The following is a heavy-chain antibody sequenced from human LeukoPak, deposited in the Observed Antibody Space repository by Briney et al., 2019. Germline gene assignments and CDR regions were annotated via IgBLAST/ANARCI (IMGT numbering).Heavy chain of an antibody. V-gene: IGHV1-18*01. J-gene: IGHJ6*02. D-gene: IGHD3-22*01. CDR2: MSAYNGNT. Sequence: GASVKVSCKASGYTFTSYGISGVRQAPGQGREWMGWMSAYNGNTNYAQKLQGRLTMTTDTSTSTAYMELRSLRSDDTAVYYCARAMIVPHYYYYGMDVWGQGTTVTVSS. CDR3: ARAMIVPHYYYYGMDV. CDR1: GYTFTSYG.